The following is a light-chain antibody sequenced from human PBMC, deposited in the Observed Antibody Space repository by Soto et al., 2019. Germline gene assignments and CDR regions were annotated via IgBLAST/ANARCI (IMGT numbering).Light chain of an antibody. CDR2: GAS. V-gene: IGKV3-15*01. CDR3: QHYESWPYT. CDR1: QSVRSN. Sequence: EIVMTQSPVTLSVSPGERATLSCRVSQSVRSNLAWYQQKRGRAPRLLIYGASTRATGIPARFSVSGSGTEFTLTISSLQSEDFAVYYCQHYESWPYTFGQGTKLEIK. J-gene: IGKJ2*01.